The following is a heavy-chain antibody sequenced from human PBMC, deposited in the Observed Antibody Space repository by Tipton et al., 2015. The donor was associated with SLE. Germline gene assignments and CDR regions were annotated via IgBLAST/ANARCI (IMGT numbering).Heavy chain of an antibody. CDR1: GGSISSSSYY. Sequence: TLSLTCTVSGGSISSSSYYWGWIRKPPGTGLEWIGSIYSSGSTYYNPSLKSRVPISVDTSKNQFSLKLSSVTAADTAVYYCARGLRITIFGVVNRFDYWGQGTLVTVSS. J-gene: IGHJ4*02. D-gene: IGHD3-3*01. CDR2: IYSSGST. V-gene: IGHV4-39*07. CDR3: ARGLRITIFGVVNRFDY.